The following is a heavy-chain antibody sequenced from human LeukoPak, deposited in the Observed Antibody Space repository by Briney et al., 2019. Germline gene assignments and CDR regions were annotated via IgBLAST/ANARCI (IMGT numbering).Heavy chain of an antibody. CDR2: IGGSGGST. Sequence: PGGSLRLSCAASGFTLSSYAMSRVRQAPGKGLEWVSAIGGSGGSTYYADPVKGRFTISRDNSKNTLYLQMNSLRAEDTAVYYCATPFRVGATTWNDYWGQGTLVTVSS. CDR1: GFTLSSYA. V-gene: IGHV3-23*01. D-gene: IGHD1-26*01. CDR3: ATPFRVGATTWNDY. J-gene: IGHJ4*02.